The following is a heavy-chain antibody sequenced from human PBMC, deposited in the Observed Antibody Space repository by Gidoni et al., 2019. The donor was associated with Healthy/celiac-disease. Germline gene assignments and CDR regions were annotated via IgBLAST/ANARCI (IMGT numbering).Heavy chain of an antibody. CDR3: TTDEWELPDAFDI. D-gene: IGHD1-26*01. J-gene: IGHJ3*02. CDR1: GFTFSNAW. V-gene: IGHV3-15*01. CDR2: IKSKTDGGTT. Sequence: EVQLVESGGGLVKPGGSLRLSCAASGFTFSNAWMSWVRQAPGKGLEWVGRIKSKTDGGTTDYAAPVKGRFTISRDDSKNTLYLQMNSLKTEDTAVYYCTTDEWELPDAFDIWGQGTMVTVSS.